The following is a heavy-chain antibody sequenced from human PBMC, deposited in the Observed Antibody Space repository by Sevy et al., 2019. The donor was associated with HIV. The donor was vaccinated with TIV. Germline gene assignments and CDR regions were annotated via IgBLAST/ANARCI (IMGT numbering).Heavy chain of an antibody. D-gene: IGHD2-8*01. CDR3: AREGCTKPHDY. CDR1: GFTFSKYS. V-gene: IGHV3-23*01. J-gene: IGHJ4*02. Sequence: GGSLRLSCAASGFTFSKYSMSWVRQPPGKGLEWVSTLSFGCGEINYADSVKGRCTISSDNSKSSVYLQMNNLRPEDTAVYYCAREGCTKPHDYWGQGTLVTVSS. CDR2: LSFGCGEI.